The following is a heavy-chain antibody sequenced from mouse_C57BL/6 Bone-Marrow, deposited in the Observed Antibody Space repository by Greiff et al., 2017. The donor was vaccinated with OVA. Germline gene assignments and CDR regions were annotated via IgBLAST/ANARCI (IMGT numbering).Heavy chain of an antibody. CDR2: IDPEDGDT. CDR1: GFNIKDYY. CDR3: TTGGYYGLYYFDY. J-gene: IGHJ2*01. Sequence: VQLQQSGAELVRPGASVKLSCTASGFNIKDYYMHWVKQRPEQGLEWIGRIDPEDGDTEYAPKFQGKATMTADTSSNTAYLQLSSLTSEDTAVYYCTTGGYYGLYYFDYWGQGTTLTVSS. D-gene: IGHD1-1*01. V-gene: IGHV14-1*01.